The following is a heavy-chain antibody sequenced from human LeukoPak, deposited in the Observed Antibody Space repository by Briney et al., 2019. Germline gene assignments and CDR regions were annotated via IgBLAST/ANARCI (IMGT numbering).Heavy chain of an antibody. Sequence: ASVKVSCTAPGYTFSGSFMHWVRQAPGQGLEWMGWIKPNSAGTRYAQKFQGRFTMTRDTSISTAYMELSRLRSDDTAVYYCARERTLVLLWFGETSNQFDYWGQGTLVTVSS. V-gene: IGHV1-2*02. CDR2: IKPNSAGT. D-gene: IGHD3-10*01. J-gene: IGHJ4*02. CDR3: ARERTLVLLWFGETSNQFDY. CDR1: GYTFSGSF.